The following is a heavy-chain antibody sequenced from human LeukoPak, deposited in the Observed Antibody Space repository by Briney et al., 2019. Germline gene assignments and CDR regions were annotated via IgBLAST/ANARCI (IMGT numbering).Heavy chain of an antibody. J-gene: IGHJ4*02. V-gene: IGHV3-21*04. CDR1: GFTLSSYS. Sequence: GGSLRLSCAASGFTLSSYSMNWVRQAPRKGLDWVSSIDGSSKYIYYADSLKGRFTISRDNSKNTLYLQMNSLRAEDTAVYYCAKEGDGYNFSRFEFDYWGQGTLVTVSS. D-gene: IGHD5-24*01. CDR2: IDGSSKYI. CDR3: AKEGDGYNFSRFEFDY.